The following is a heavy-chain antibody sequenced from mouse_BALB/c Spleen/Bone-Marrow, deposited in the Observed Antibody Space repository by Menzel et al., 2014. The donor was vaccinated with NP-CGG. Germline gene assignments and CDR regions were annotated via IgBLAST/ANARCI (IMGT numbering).Heavy chain of an antibody. V-gene: IGHV1S81*02. J-gene: IGHJ4*01. Sequence: VQLQESGAELVKPGASVKLSCKASGYTFTSYYMYWVKQRPGQGLEWIGEINPSNGGTNFNEKFKSKATLTEDKSSSKAYIHHSSLTSEDSVVYYCTRRQRLRGPKAMDYRGQGTSGTGPS. D-gene: IGHD1-2*01. CDR3: TRRQRLRGPKAMDY. CDR2: INPSNGGT. CDR1: GYTFTSYY.